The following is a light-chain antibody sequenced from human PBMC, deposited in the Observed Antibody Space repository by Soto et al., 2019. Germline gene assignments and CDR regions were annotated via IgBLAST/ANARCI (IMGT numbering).Light chain of an antibody. V-gene: IGKV3-20*01. J-gene: IGKJ5*01. CDR1: QSVTNNY. Sequence: EIGLTQSPGTLSLTPGERATLSCRASQSVTNNYLAWYQQKPGQAPRLLIYAASTRATGIPERFSGRGSGTDSTLTISRLEPEDFAVYYCQEYGSSLMTFGQGTRLEIK. CDR2: AAS. CDR3: QEYGSSLMT.